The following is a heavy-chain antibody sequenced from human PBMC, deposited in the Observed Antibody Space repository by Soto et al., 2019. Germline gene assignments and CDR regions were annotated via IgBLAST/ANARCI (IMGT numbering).Heavy chain of an antibody. V-gene: IGHV4-59*01. CDR1: GGSISSYY. CDR2: IYYSGST. Sequence: QVQLQESGPGLVKPSETLSLTCTVSGGSISSYYWTWIRQPPGKGLEWIGYIYYSGSTNYNPPLKSRVTISVDTSKNQFSLKLNSVTAADTAVYYCARDSKTYISGEFDYWGQGTLVTVSS. D-gene: IGHD2-2*02. CDR3: ARDSKTYISGEFDY. J-gene: IGHJ4*02.